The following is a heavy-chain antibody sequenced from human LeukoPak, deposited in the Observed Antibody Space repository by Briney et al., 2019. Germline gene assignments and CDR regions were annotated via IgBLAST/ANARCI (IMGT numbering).Heavy chain of an antibody. V-gene: IGHV4-39*01. Sequence: SETLSLTCTVSGGSISSSSYCWGWIRQPPGKGLEWIGSIYHSGSTYYNPSLKSRVTISVDTSKNQFSLKLSSVTAADTAVYYCARRVEYSSSPFDYWGQGTLVTVSS. CDR1: GGSISSSSYC. CDR3: ARRVEYSSSPFDY. J-gene: IGHJ4*02. D-gene: IGHD6-6*01. CDR2: IYHSGST.